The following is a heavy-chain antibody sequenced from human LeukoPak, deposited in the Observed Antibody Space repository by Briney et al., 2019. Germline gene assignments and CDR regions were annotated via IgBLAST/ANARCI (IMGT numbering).Heavy chain of an antibody. V-gene: IGHV1-18*01. J-gene: IGHJ4*02. D-gene: IGHD2-15*01. CDR3: ASSYCSGGSCPGDFDY. CDR2: ISAYNGNT. Sequence: ASVKVSCKASVYTFTSYGISWVRQAPGQGLEWMGWISAYNGNTNYAQKLQGRVTMTTDTSTSTAYMELRSLRSDDTAVYYCASSYCSGGSCPGDFDYWGQGTLVTVSS. CDR1: VYTFTSYG.